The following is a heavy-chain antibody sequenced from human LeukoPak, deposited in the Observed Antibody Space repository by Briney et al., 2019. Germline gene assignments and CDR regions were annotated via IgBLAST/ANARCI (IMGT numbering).Heavy chain of an antibody. CDR1: GIRFSGYW. Sequence: GSLRLSCAASGIRFSGYWMHWIRQAPGKGLVWVSRINSDGSSTNYADSVKGRFTISRDDAKNMLYLQMNSLRAEDTAVYYCAREYGSGSYDYWGQGTLVTVSS. V-gene: IGHV3-74*01. D-gene: IGHD3-10*01. CDR3: AREYGSGSYDY. CDR2: INSDGSST. J-gene: IGHJ4*02.